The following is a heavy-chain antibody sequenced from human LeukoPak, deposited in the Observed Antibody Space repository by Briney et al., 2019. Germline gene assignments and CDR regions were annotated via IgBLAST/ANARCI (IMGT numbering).Heavy chain of an antibody. CDR1: GFTFSSYE. CDR2: NSSRCST. J-gene: IGHJ6*04. CDR3: SGLPYCIGGRLNYYYYYGMDV. D-gene: IGHD2-15*01. V-gene: IGHV3-48*03. Sequence: GGSLRLPCAASGFTFSSYEMNWVRQAPGKGLEWVSYNSSRCSTKYADSVKGRFTISRDNAKHSLHLQMNSLRAEHTARYYCSGLPYCIGGRLNYYYYYGMDVWGEGTTVTVSS.